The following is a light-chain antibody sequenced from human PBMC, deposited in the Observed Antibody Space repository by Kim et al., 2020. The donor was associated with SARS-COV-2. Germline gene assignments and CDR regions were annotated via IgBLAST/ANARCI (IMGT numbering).Light chain of an antibody. CDR3: QQYGSSPRT. V-gene: IGKV3-20*01. CDR1: SNY. Sequence: SNYLAWYQPTPGRAPRLLIYGASRRATAIPDRFSGSGSGTDFTLTISRLEPEDFAVYFCQQYGSSPRTFGQGTKVDIK. J-gene: IGKJ1*01. CDR2: GAS.